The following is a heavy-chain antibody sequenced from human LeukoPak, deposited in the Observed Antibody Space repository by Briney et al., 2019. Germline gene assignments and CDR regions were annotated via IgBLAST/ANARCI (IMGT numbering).Heavy chain of an antibody. CDR2: IYYTGST. CDR1: GGSISSSY. Sequence: SETLSLTCTVSGGSISSSYWSWIRQPPGKGLEWIGYIYYTGSTTYNPSLKSRVTISVDTSKNQFSLKLSSVTAADTAVYYCARDGVPYYDILTGSDAEYFQHWGQGTLVTVSS. J-gene: IGHJ1*01. D-gene: IGHD3-9*01. CDR3: ARDGVPYYDILTGSDAEYFQH. V-gene: IGHV4-59*01.